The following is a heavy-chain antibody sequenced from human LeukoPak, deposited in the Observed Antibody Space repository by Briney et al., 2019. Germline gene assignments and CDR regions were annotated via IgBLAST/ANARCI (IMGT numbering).Heavy chain of an antibody. CDR2: MSPSGSVS. CDR1: GFTFNTYE. V-gene: IGHV3-48*03. CDR3: TTERAGTSGYIVFDN. J-gene: IGHJ4*02. D-gene: IGHD1-1*01. Sequence: GGSLRLSCEASGFTFNTYEMNWVRQAPGKGLEWISYMSPSGSVSHYADSVRGRFTISRDNAKNMLYLQMNSLTAEDTAVYYCTTERAGTSGYIVFDNWGQGTLVTVSS.